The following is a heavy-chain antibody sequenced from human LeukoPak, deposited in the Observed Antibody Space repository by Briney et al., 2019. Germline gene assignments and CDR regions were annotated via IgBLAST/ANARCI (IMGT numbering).Heavy chain of an antibody. CDR3: ALIAAPPFDY. V-gene: IGHV1-2*02. Sequence: ASVTVSYTASGYTFTGYYMHWVRQAPGQGLEWMGWINPNSGGTNYAQKVQGRVTMTRDTSISTAYMELSRLRSDDTAVYYCALIAAPPFDYWGQGTLVTVSS. CDR1: GYTFTGYY. CDR2: INPNSGGT. J-gene: IGHJ4*02. D-gene: IGHD6-6*01.